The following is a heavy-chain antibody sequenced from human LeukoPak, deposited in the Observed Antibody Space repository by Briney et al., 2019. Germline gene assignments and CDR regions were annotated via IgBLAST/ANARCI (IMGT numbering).Heavy chain of an antibody. Sequence: SETLSLTCAVYGGSFSGYYWSWIRQPLGKGLEWIGEINHSGSTNYNPSLKSRVTISVDTSKNQFSLKLSSVTAADTAVYYCARLFARSRLDYWGQGTLVTASS. CDR2: INHSGST. CDR1: GGSFSGYY. CDR3: ARLFARSRLDY. J-gene: IGHJ4*02. D-gene: IGHD3-10*02. V-gene: IGHV4-34*01.